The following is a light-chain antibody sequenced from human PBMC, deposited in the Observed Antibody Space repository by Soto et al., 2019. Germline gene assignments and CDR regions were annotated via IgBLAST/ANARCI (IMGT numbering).Light chain of an antibody. CDR2: WAS. CDR1: QSLLYTSNNKNY. J-gene: IGKJ4*01. V-gene: IGKV4-1*01. Sequence: IVMTQSPDSLAVSLGERATINCKSSQSLLYTSNNKNYLAWYRQKPGQPPKLLIYWASTRESGVPDRFSGSGSGTDFTLTISSLQAEDVAVYYCQQYYSNPELTFGGGTKVDIK. CDR3: QQYYSNPELT.